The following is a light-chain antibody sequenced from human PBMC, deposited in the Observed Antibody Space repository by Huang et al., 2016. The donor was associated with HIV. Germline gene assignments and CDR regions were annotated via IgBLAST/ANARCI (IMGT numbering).Light chain of an antibody. CDR2: GSS. J-gene: IGKJ4*01. CDR1: RSVSTN. CDR3: HQYNNWLLS. Sequence: EIVMTQSPATLSVSPGERVTLSCRANRSVSTNLAWYQQRPGQAPRLIIYGSSTRASGIPARFSGSGSGTDFSLTISSLQSEDFALYYCHQYNNWLLSFGGGTRVDI. V-gene: IGKV3-15*01.